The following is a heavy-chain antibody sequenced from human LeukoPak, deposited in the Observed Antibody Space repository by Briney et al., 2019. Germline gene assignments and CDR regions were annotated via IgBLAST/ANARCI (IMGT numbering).Heavy chain of an antibody. V-gene: IGHV3-23*01. Sequence: PGGSLRLSCAASGFTFSSDAMSWVRQAPGKGLEWVSAISGGGGSTYYADSVKGRFTISRDNSKNTLYLQMNSLRAEDTAVYYCAKGRGFTVSNRGDYFDFWGQGTLVTVSS. D-gene: IGHD3-10*01. J-gene: IGHJ4*02. CDR3: AKGRGFTVSNRGDYFDF. CDR1: GFTFSSDA. CDR2: ISGGGGST.